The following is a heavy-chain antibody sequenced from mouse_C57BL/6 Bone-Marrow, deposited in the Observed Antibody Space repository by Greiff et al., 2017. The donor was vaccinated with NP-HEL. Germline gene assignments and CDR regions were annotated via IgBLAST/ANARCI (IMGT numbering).Heavy chain of an antibody. J-gene: IGHJ2*01. V-gene: IGHV3-6*01. CDR3: ARGVRRGVDY. CDR1: GYSITSGYY. CDR2: ISYDGSN. Sequence: EVQLQESGPGLVKPSQSLSLTCSVTGYSITSGYYWNWIRQFPGDKLEWMGYISYDGSNNYNPSLKNRISITRDTSKNQFFLKLNSVTTEDTATYYCARGVRRGVDYWGQGTTLTVSS. D-gene: IGHD2-14*01.